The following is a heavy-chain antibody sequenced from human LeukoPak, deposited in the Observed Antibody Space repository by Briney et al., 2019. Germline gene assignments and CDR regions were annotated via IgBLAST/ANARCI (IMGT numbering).Heavy chain of an antibody. Sequence: GGSLRLSCEDSGFTFRSYEMNWVWQAPGKGLEWIAYLSSSGSAFSYADSVKGRFTIARDNAKNSLYLQMNSLRAEDTAVYYCAELGITMIGGVWGKGTTVTISS. CDR3: AELGITMIGGV. CDR1: GFTFRSYE. D-gene: IGHD3-10*02. V-gene: IGHV3-48*03. J-gene: IGHJ6*04. CDR2: LSSSGSAF.